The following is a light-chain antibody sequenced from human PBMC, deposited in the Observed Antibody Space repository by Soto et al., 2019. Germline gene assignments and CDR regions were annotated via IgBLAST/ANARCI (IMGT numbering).Light chain of an antibody. CDR2: GAS. Sequence: EIVMTQSPATLSVSPGERATLSCRASQSVSSNLAWYQQKPGQAPRLLIYGASTRATGIPARFSGSGSGTEFTLTIGSLQSEDFAVYYCQQRSNWPPITFGQGTRLEIK. J-gene: IGKJ5*01. V-gene: IGKV3-15*01. CDR1: QSVSSN. CDR3: QQRSNWPPIT.